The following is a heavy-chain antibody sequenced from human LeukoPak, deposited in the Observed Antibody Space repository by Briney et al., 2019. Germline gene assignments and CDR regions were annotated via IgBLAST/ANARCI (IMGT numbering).Heavy chain of an antibody. CDR1: GYTFTSYD. V-gene: IGHV1-8*01. Sequence: ASVKVSCKASGYTFTSYDINWVRQATGQGLEWMGWMIPNSGNTGYAQKFQGRVTMTRNTSISTAYMELSSLRSEDTAVYYCARLPRYYYDSSGYYPFDYWGQGTLVTVSS. J-gene: IGHJ4*02. CDR2: MIPNSGNT. CDR3: ARLPRYYYDSSGYYPFDY. D-gene: IGHD3-22*01.